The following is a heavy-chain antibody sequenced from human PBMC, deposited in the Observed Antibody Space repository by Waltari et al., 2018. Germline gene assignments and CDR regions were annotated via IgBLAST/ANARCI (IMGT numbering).Heavy chain of an antibody. D-gene: IGHD1-7*01. CDR3: ARLGGTAKKRYYYYMDV. Sequence: QVQLQESGPGLVKPSQTLSLTCTVSGGSISSGDYYCSWIRQPPGKGLEWIGYIYYSGSTYYNPSLKSRVTISVDTSKNQFSLKLSSVTAADTAVYYCARLGGTAKKRYYYYMDVWGKGTTVTVSS. CDR2: IYYSGST. V-gene: IGHV4-30-4*08. J-gene: IGHJ6*03. CDR1: GGSISSGDYY.